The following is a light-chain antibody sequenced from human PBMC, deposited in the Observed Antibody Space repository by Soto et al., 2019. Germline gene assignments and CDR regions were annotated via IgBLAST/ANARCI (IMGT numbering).Light chain of an antibody. Sequence: SYELTQPPSVSVAPGQTTSITCGGNNIGRKNVHWYHQKPGQAPVLVIYYDSDRPSGIPERFSGSNSGNTATLTISRVEAGDEADYYCQVWDSRSDHVIFGGGTKLTVL. J-gene: IGLJ2*01. V-gene: IGLV3-21*04. CDR1: NIGRKN. CDR3: QVWDSRSDHVI. CDR2: YDS.